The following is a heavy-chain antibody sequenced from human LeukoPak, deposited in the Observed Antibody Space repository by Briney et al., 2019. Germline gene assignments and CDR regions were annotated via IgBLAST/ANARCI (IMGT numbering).Heavy chain of an antibody. J-gene: IGHJ4*02. CDR3: ASYDFWSGYPFDY. Sequence: PSETLSLTCTVSGGSISSSSYYWGWIRQPPGKGLEWIGSIYYSGSTYYNPSLKSRVTISVDTPKNQFSLKLSSVTAADTAVYYCASYDFWSGYPFDYWGQGTLVTVSS. V-gene: IGHV4-39*01. CDR2: IYYSGST. D-gene: IGHD3-3*01. CDR1: GGSISSSSYY.